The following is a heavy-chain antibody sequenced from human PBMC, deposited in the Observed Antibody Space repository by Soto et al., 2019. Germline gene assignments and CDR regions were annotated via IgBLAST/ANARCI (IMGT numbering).Heavy chain of an antibody. CDR3: ARVRDTIFGVVIYDPSFDY. J-gene: IGHJ4*02. CDR2: ISAYNGNT. D-gene: IGHD3-3*01. V-gene: IGHV1-18*04. Sequence: ASVKVSCKASGYTFTSYGISWVRQAPGQGLEWMGWISAYNGNTNYAQKLQGRVTMTTDTSTSTAYMELRSLRSDDTAVYYCARVRDTIFGVVIYDPSFDYWGQGTLVTVSS. CDR1: GYTFTSYG.